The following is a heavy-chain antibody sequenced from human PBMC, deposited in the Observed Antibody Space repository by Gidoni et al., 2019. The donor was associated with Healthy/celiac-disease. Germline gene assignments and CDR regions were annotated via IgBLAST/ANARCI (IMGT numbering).Heavy chain of an antibody. D-gene: IGHD4-17*01. CDR1: GFPFISYG. Sequence: QGQLVDSGGGVVQPGRSLRLSCAASGFPFISYGMHWVCQAPGKGLEWVAVISYDGRNKYYADSVKGRFTISRDNSKNTLYLQMNSLRAEDTVVYYCARAYDYGDYEGYWFDYLGQGTLVTVFS. CDR3: ARAYDYGDYEGYWFDY. J-gene: IGHJ4*02. V-gene: IGHV3-30*03. CDR2: ISYDGRNK.